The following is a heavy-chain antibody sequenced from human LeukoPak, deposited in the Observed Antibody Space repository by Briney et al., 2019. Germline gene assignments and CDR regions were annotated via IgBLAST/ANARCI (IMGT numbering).Heavy chain of an antibody. J-gene: IGHJ4*02. D-gene: IGHD3-10*01. Sequence: SETLSLTCAVYGGSFSGYYWSWIRQPPGKGLKWIGQINHSGSTNYNPSLKSRVTISVDTSKNQFSLKLSSVTAADTAVYYCAIRITMVRAFDYWGQGTLVTVSS. CDR1: GGSFSGYY. CDR3: AIRITMVRAFDY. CDR2: INHSGST. V-gene: IGHV4-34*01.